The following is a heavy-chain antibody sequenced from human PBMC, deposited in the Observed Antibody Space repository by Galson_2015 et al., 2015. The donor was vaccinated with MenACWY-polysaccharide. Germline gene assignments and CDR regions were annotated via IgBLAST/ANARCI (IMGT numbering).Heavy chain of an antibody. D-gene: IGHD6-13*01. CDR3: ARTCPPYSRTWYECFDY. CDR2: TYYRSKWYH. Sequence: AISGDSVSSNSAAWNWIRQSPSRGLEWLGRTYYRSKWYHDYPVSVKSRITINPDTPKNQFSLQLNSVTPDDTALYYCARTCPPYSRTWYECFDYWDQGTLVTVSS. CDR1: GDSVSSNSAA. V-gene: IGHV6-1*01. J-gene: IGHJ4*02.